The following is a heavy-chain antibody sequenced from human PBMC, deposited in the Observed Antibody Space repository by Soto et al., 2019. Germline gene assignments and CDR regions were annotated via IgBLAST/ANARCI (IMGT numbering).Heavy chain of an antibody. CDR1: GGSISSGGYY. Sequence: QVQLQESGPGLVKPSQTLSLTCTVSGGSISSGGYYWSWIRQHPGKGLGWIGYSYYRGSTYYNPSLKSRVTISVDTSKNQCSLKLRSVTAADTAVYYCARDWDAGLAPSGFDPWGQGTLVTVSS. J-gene: IGHJ5*02. D-gene: IGHD1-26*01. CDR3: ARDWDAGLAPSGFDP. CDR2: SYYRGST. V-gene: IGHV4-31*03.